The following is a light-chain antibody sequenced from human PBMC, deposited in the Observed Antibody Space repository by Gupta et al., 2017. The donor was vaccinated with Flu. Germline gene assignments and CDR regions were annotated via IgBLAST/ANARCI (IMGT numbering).Light chain of an antibody. CDR1: GLAKQY. V-gene: IGLV3-25*03. CDR3: QSVDASGRDPSVL. CDR2: KDT. Sequence: DGLAKQYVYWYQQKPGQVPRLVIGKDTERPSNVPERFSGSSSGTTVTLTISGVQAEDEAHYFCQSVDASGRDPSVLFAGGTKLTV. J-gene: IGLJ2*01.